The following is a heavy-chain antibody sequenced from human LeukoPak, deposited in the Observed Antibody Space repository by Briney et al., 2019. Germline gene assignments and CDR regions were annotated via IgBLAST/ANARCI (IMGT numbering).Heavy chain of an antibody. Sequence: ASVKVSCKASGYTFTSYDINWVRQATGQGLEWMGIINPSGGSTSYAQKFQGRVTMTRDTSTSTVYMELSSLRSEDTAVYYCARDPSGGDYAASLDYWGQGTLVTVSS. CDR2: INPSGGST. CDR1: GYTFTSYD. D-gene: IGHD4-17*01. J-gene: IGHJ4*02. V-gene: IGHV1-46*01. CDR3: ARDPSGGDYAASLDY.